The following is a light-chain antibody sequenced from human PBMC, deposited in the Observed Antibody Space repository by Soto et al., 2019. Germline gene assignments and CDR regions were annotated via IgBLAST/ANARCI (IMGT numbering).Light chain of an antibody. CDR3: QQANSFPIT. CDR2: AAS. Sequence: DIQMTQSPSSVSASVGDRVTVTCRASQDVGSSLAWYQKKPGRAPNLLIYAASSLQSGVPSRFSGSGSGTDFTLTISSLQPEDCAIYFCQQANSFPITFGQGTRLEIK. J-gene: IGKJ5*01. V-gene: IGKV1-12*01. CDR1: QDVGSS.